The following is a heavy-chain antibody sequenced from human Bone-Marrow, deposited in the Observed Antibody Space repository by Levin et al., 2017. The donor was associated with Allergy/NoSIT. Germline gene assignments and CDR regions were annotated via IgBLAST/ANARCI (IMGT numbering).Heavy chain of an antibody. CDR1: GYPFDNHA. V-gene: IGHV1-18*01. CDR3: ARHGSGSYYKRLDY. CDR2: ISAYNGNT. D-gene: IGHD3-10*01. Sequence: ASVKVSCKASGYPFDNHAIIWVRQAPGQGLEWVGRISAYNGNTQYAQSLQGRVTMTTDTSMDTAYLELRSLKSDDTAVYYCARHGSGSYYKRLDYWGQGTLVTVSS. J-gene: IGHJ4*02.